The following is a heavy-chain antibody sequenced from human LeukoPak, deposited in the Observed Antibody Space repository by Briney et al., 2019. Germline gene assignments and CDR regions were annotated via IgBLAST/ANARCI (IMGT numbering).Heavy chain of an antibody. CDR2: INPNSGGT. J-gene: IGHJ5*02. CDR1: GYTFTGYY. Sequence: ASVKVSCKASGYTFTGYYMHWVRQAPGQGLEWMGWINPNSGGTNYAQKFQGRVTMTRDTSISTAYMELSRLRSDDTAVYYCARGGYDCRGGSCYPNWFDPWGQGTLVTVSS. CDR3: ARGGYDCRGGSCYPNWFDP. D-gene: IGHD2-15*01. V-gene: IGHV1-2*02.